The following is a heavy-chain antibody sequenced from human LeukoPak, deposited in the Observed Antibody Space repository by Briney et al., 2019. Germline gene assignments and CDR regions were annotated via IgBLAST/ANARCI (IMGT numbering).Heavy chain of an antibody. J-gene: IGHJ6*03. Sequence: ASVKVSCKASGYTFTSYDINWVRQATGQGLEWMGWINPNSGGTNYAQKFQGRVTMTRDTSISTAYMELSRLRSDDTAVYYCARGTVAYAVYYYMDVWGKGTTVTVSS. D-gene: IGHD2-2*01. CDR2: INPNSGGT. V-gene: IGHV1-2*02. CDR3: ARGTVAYAVYYYMDV. CDR1: GYTFTSYD.